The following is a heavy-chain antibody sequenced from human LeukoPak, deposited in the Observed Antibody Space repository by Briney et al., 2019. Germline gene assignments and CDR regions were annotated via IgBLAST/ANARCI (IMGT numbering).Heavy chain of an antibody. CDR3: ARDCRLYSSSRHYYYYGMDV. D-gene: IGHD6-6*01. Sequence: KTSETLSLICAVYGGSFSGYYWSWIRQHPGKGLEWIGYIYYSGSTYYNPSLKSRVTISVDTSKNQFSLKLSSVTAADTAVYYCARDCRLYSSSRHYYYYGMDVWGQGTTVTVSS. V-gene: IGHV4-31*11. CDR1: GGSFSGYY. CDR2: IYYSGST. J-gene: IGHJ6*02.